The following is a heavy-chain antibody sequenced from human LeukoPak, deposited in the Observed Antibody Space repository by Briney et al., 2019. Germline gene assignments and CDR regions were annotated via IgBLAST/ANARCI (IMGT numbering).Heavy chain of an antibody. J-gene: IGHJ6*04. CDR1: GGSISNYY. V-gene: IGHV4-59*01. CDR3: ATHAMDV. CDR2: IYCIGST. Sequence: PSETLSLTCTVSGGSISNYYWSWIRQPPGKGLEWIGYIYCIGSTNYNPSLKSRVTISVDTSKNQFSLKLSSVTAADTAVYYCATHAMDVWGKGTTVTVSS.